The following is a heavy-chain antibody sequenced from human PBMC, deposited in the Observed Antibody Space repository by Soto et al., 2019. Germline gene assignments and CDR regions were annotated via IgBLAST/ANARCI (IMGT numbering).Heavy chain of an antibody. V-gene: IGHV3-11*01. CDR1: GFTFSDYY. CDR2: ISSSGSTI. D-gene: IGHD2-2*01. Sequence: GGSLRLSCAASGFTFSDYYMSWIRQAPGKGLEWVSYISSSGSTIYYADSVKGRFTISRDNAKNSLYLQMNSLRAEDTAVYYCARRPVVPAANDYYYYMDVWGKGTTVTVSS. CDR3: ARRPVVPAANDYYYYMDV. J-gene: IGHJ6*03.